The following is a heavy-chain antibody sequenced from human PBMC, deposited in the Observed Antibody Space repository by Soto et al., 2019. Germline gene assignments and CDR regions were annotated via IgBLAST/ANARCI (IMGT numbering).Heavy chain of an antibody. CDR3: ARDLYRGRSYYYYYYGMDV. Sequence: GASVKVSCKASGYTFTSYGISWVRQAPGQGLEWMGWISAYNGNTNYAQKLQGRVTMTTDPSTSTAYMELRSLRSDDTAVYYCARDLYRGRSYYYYYYGMDVWGQGTTVTVSS. CDR1: GYTFTSYG. V-gene: IGHV1-18*04. J-gene: IGHJ6*02. CDR2: ISAYNGNT. D-gene: IGHD3-10*01.